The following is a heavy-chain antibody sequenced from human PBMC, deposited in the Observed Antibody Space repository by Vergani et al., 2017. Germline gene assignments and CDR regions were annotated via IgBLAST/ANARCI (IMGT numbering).Heavy chain of an antibody. D-gene: IGHD2-15*01. CDR1: GESFSSFY. CDR2: IYLGGTT. CDR3: ARGPSVVQGHYIYYYSYFMDV. V-gene: IGHV4-59*01. J-gene: IGHJ6*03. Sequence: QVQLQQWGAGVVKPSGTLSLTCAVFGESFSSFYWSWIRQPPGKGLEWIGYIYLGGTTTYNPSLESRVSLSADTSKNQFSLQPTSVTAADTAVYYCARGPSVVQGHYIYYYSYFMDVWGKGTTVTVSS.